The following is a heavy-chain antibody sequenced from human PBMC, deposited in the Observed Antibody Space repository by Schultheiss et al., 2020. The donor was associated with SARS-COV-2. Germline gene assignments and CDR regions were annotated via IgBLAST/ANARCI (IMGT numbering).Heavy chain of an antibody. CDR3: AKDGGSGYGL. D-gene: IGHD5-12*01. J-gene: IGHJ4*02. V-gene: IGHV1-8*02. CDR1: GYTFTSYY. CDR2: MNPNSGNT. Sequence: ASVKVSCKASGYTFTSYYMHWVRQATGQGLEWMGWMNPNSGNTGYAQKFQGRVTMTRNTSISTAYMELSSLRSEDTAVYYCAKDGGSGYGLWGQGTLVTVSS.